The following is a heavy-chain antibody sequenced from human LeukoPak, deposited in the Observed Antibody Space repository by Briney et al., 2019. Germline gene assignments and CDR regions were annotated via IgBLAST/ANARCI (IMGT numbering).Heavy chain of an antibody. D-gene: IGHD5-24*01. CDR1: GFTFSNYA. CDR3: ARWLRRDGSNFDS. J-gene: IGHJ4*02. CDR2: ISGSGGST. Sequence: GGSLRLSCAASGFTFSNYAMTWVRQAPGKGLDWVSTISGSGGSTYYADSVKGRFTISRDNSKNTLYLQMDSLGAEDTAVYYCARWLRRDGSNFDSWGQGTLVTVSS. V-gene: IGHV3-23*01.